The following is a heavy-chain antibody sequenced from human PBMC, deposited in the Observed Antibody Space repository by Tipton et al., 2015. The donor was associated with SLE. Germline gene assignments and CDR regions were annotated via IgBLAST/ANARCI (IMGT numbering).Heavy chain of an antibody. V-gene: IGHV4-59*12. CDR1: GFTFSSYA. Sequence: LRLSCAASGFTFSSYAMHWVRQAPGKGLEWIGYIYYSGSTNYNPSLKSRVTISVDTSKNQFSLKLSSVTAADTAVYYCASGMGNYWGQGTLVTVSS. CDR2: IYYSGST. D-gene: IGHD6-13*01. J-gene: IGHJ4*02. CDR3: ASGMGNY.